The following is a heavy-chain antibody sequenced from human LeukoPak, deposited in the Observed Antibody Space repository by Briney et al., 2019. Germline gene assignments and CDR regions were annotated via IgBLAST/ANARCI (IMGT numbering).Heavy chain of an antibody. V-gene: IGHV4-31*03. J-gene: IGHJ3*02. Sequence: PSQTLSLTCPVSGGSISSGGYYWSWIRQHPGKGLECIGDIHYSGSTYYNPSIKNRVTISVDTSKNQFSLKLSSVTAADTAVYYCAREVRFGELSSDAFDIWGQGTMVTVSS. CDR2: IHYSGST. CDR3: AREVRFGELSSDAFDI. D-gene: IGHD3-10*01. CDR1: GGSISSGGYY.